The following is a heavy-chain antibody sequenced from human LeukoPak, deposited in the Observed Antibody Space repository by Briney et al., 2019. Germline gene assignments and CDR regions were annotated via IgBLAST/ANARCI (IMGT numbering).Heavy chain of an antibody. V-gene: IGHV3-30*01. D-gene: IGHD3-10*01. CDR2: ISYDGSNK. J-gene: IGHJ5*02. CDR1: GFSVSNYY. CDR3: ARASMVRGVIITFCFDP. Sequence: GGSLRLSCAGSGFSVSNYYMSWVRQAPGKGLEWVAVISYDGSNKYYADSVKGRFTISRDNSKNTLYLQMNSLRAEDTAVYYCARASMVRGVIITFCFDPWGQGTLVTVSS.